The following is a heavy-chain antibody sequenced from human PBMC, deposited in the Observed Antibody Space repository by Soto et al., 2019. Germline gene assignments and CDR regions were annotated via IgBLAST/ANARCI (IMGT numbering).Heavy chain of an antibody. CDR3: ASRISSTGCFDY. J-gene: IGHJ4*02. CDR2: ISGNDGST. V-gene: IGHV3-23*01. D-gene: IGHD2-8*02. Sequence: EVQLLESGGGLVQPGGSLRLSCAASGFTFSNYAMIWVRQAPAKGLEWVSSISGNDGSTYYADSVKGRFTISRDNSKNTLCLQMSSLRADDTAVYYCASRISSTGCFDYWGPGTLVTVSS. CDR1: GFTFSNYA.